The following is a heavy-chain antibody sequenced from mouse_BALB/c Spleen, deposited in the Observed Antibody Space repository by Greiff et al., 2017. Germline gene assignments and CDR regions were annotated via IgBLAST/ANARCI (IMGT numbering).Heavy chain of an antibody. CDR3: TRDPGYDWYFDV. D-gene: IGHD2-14*01. V-gene: IGHV5-6-4*01. CDR2: ISSGGSYT. J-gene: IGHJ1*01. Sequence: EVQVVESGGGLVKPGGSLKLSCAASGFTFSSYTMSWVRQTPEKRLEWVATISSGGSYTYYPDSVKGRFTISRDNAKNTLYLQMSSLKSEDTAMYYCTRDPGYDWYFDVWGAGTTVTVSS. CDR1: GFTFSSYT.